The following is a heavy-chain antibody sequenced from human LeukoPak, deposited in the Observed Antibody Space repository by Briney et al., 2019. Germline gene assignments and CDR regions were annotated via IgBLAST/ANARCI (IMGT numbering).Heavy chain of an antibody. Sequence: SETLSLTCTVSGGSISSYYWSWIRQPPGKGLEWIGYIYYSGSTNYNPSLKSRVTISVDTSKNQFSLKLSSVTAADTAVYYCARSSGWFSPADYWGQGTLVTVSP. CDR2: IYYSGST. V-gene: IGHV4-59*01. CDR3: ARSSGWFSPADY. J-gene: IGHJ4*02. D-gene: IGHD6-19*01. CDR1: GGSISSYY.